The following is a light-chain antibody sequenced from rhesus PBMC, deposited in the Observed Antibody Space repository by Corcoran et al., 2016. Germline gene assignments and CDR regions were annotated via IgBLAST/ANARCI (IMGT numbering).Light chain of an antibody. CDR3: QHNDGTPRT. V-gene: IGKV1-74*01. Sequence: DIQMTQSPSSLSASVGDRVTITCRASENVNNYLNWYQHEPGKAPNLLIYKAYTLQSGVPSRVRGIGSWTESTFTISSLNTDEVATYFCQHNDGTPRTFGGGTKVEIK. CDR2: KAY. CDR1: ENVNNY. J-gene: IGKJ4*01.